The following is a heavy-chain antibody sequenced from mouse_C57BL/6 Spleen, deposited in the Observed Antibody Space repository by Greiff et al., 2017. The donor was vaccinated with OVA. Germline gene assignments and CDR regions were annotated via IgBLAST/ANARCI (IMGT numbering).Heavy chain of an antibody. CDR1: GYAFSSYW. V-gene: IGHV1-82*01. Sequence: QVQLQQSGPELVKPGASVTISCQASGYAFSSYWMNWVKPRPGKGLEWIGRIYPGDGDTNYNGKFKGKATLTADKSSSTAYMQHSSLTSEDSAVYVCAREARRYAMDYWGQGTSVTVSS. D-gene: IGHD3-1*01. CDR3: AREARRYAMDY. CDR2: IYPGDGDT. J-gene: IGHJ4*01.